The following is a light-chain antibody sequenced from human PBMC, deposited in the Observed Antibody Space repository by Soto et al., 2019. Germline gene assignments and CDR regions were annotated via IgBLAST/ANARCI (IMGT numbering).Light chain of an antibody. CDR2: GDN. V-gene: IGLV1-44*01. CDR3: AAWDGSLNNVL. Sequence: QSVLTQQPSASGTPGQRVTISCSGSASSIGTNTVNWYRQLPGTAPKLLIYGDNQRPSGVPDRFSGSKSGTSASLAISGLQSEDEAEYYCAAWDGSLNNVLFGGGTKVTVL. CDR1: ASSIGTNT. J-gene: IGLJ2*01.